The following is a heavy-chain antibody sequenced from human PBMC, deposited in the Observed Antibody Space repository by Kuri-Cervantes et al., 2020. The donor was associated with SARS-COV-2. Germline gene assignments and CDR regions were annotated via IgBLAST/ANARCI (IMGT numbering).Heavy chain of an antibody. CDR3: ARVFPTYYCDSSGSDAFDI. V-gene: IGHV1-3*01. CDR1: GYTFTSYG. J-gene: IGHJ3*02. D-gene: IGHD3-22*01. Sequence: ASVKVSCKASGYTFTSYGISRVRQAPGQGLEWMGWINAGNGNTKYSQKFQGRVTITRDTSASTDYMELSSLRSEDTAVYYCARVFPTYYCDSSGSDAFDIWGQGTMVTVSS. CDR2: INAGNGNT.